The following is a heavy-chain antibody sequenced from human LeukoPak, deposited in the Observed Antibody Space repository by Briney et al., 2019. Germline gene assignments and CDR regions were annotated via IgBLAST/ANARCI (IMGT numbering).Heavy chain of an antibody. J-gene: IGHJ4*02. CDR2: TYYRSKWYN. CDR1: GDSVSSNSVA. V-gene: IGHV6-1*01. Sequence: SQTLSLTCAISGDSVSSNSVAWNWIRQTPSRGLEWLGRTYYRSKWYNDYAVTVKSRITINAGTSKNQFSLQLNSVTPEDTAVYYCAREREHSFDYWGLGTLVTVSS. D-gene: IGHD1-26*01. CDR3: AREREHSFDY.